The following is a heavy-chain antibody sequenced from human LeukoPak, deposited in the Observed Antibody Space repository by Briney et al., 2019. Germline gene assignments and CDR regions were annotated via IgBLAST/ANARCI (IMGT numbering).Heavy chain of an antibody. Sequence: ASVKVACKASGYTFTSYGISWVRQAPGQGLEWMGWISAYKGNTNYAQKLQGRVTMTTDTSTSTAYMELRSLRSDDTAVYYCASHYCSSTCCYADYGMDVWGKGTTVNVSS. CDR3: ASHYCSSTCCYADYGMDV. CDR1: GYTFTSYG. J-gene: IGHJ6*04. CDR2: ISAYKGNT. V-gene: IGHV1-18*04. D-gene: IGHD2-2*01.